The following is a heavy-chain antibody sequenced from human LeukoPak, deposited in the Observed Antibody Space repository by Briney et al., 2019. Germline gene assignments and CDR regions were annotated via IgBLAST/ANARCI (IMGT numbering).Heavy chain of an antibody. V-gene: IGHV1-8*01. Sequence: ASVTLASKAYGYTFTSYDTNWVRQATGQVLEWMGWMNPNSGNTGYAQKFQGRVTMTRNTSISTAYMELSSLRSEDTAVYYCARGPLGPFDYWGQGTLVTVSS. J-gene: IGHJ4*02. D-gene: IGHD1-26*01. CDR1: GYTFTSYD. CDR3: ARGPLGPFDY. CDR2: MNPNSGNT.